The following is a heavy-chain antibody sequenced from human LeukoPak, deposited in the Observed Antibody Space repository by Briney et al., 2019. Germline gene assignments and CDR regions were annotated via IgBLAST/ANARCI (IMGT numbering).Heavy chain of an antibody. D-gene: IGHD3-3*01. CDR1: GFTFSDYY. V-gene: IGHV3-23*01. Sequence: GGSLRLSCAASGFTFSDYYMSWIRQAPGKGLEWVSAISGSGGSTYYADSVKGRFTISRDNSKNTLYLQMNSLRAEDTAVYYCAKEPLEVGYFDYWGQGTLVTVSS. CDR3: AKEPLEVGYFDY. J-gene: IGHJ4*02. CDR2: ISGSGGST.